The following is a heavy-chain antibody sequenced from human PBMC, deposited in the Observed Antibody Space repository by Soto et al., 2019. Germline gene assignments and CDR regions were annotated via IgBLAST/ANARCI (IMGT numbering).Heavy chain of an antibody. CDR1: GYTFTSYG. D-gene: IGHD2-21*02. J-gene: IGHJ6*02. V-gene: IGHV1-18*04. CDR2: ISAYNGNT. CDR3: ARVYGGNSNYYYYYGMGV. Sequence: ASVKVSCKASGYTFTSYGISWVRQAPGQGLEWMGWISAYNGNTNYAQKLQGRVTMTTDTSTSTAYMELRSLRSDDTAVYCCARVYGGNSNYYYYYGMGVWGQATTVTVSS.